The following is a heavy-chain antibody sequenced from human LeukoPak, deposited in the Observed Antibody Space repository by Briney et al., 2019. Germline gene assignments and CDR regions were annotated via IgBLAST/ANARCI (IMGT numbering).Heavy chain of an antibody. CDR3: ARVRYSSGWQYFQH. D-gene: IGHD6-19*01. J-gene: IGHJ1*01. CDR2: ISSSSSTI. CDR1: GFTFSSYS. Sequence: GGSLRLSCAASGFTFSSYSMNWVRHAPGKGLEWVSYISSSSSTIYYADSVKGRFTISRDNAKNSLYLQMNSLRAEDTAVYYCARVRYSSGWQYFQHWGQGTLVTLSS. V-gene: IGHV3-48*01.